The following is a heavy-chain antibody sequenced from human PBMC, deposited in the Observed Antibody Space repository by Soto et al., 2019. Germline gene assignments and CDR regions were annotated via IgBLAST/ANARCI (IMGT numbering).Heavy chain of an antibody. J-gene: IGHJ6*02. CDR2: IIPIFKPA. CDR3: ARVSITGIYCEYV. D-gene: IGHD1-20*01. Sequence: QQQLVQSGAEVKKPGSSVKVSCKASGGTFGNYAISWVRQAPGQGLEWMGKIIPIFKPANYAQKFQGRITITADRSARTDITYRHMSSLRSEDTALYYCARVSITGIYCEYVWCQGPTVTVS. V-gene: IGHV1-69*18. CDR1: GGTFGNYA.